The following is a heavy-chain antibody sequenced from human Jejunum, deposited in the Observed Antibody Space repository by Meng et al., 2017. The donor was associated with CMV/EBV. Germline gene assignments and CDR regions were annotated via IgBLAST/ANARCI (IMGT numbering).Heavy chain of an antibody. J-gene: IGHJ6*02. CDR3: ARGGEGYIDYYGMDV. V-gene: IGHV4-59*01. D-gene: IGHD5-18*01. CDR2: IYYSGST. CDR1: GASISIYY. Sequence: SGASISIYYWSWIRQPPGKGLEWIGYIYYSGSTNYNPSLKSRVTISVDTSKNQFSLKLNSVTTADTAVYYCARGGEGYIDYYGMDVWGQGTTVTVSS.